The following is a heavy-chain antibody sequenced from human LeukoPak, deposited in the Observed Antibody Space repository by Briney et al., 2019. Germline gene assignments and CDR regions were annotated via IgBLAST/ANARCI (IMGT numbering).Heavy chain of an antibody. Sequence: GGSLRLSCAASGFTFSTYSMQWVRQAPGRGLEWVAVISYDGGSKFYTDSVKGRFTISRDNSKNTLYLQMNSLRAEDTAVYYCARELGQLGGLWSRNCFDPGGQGTLVTVSS. D-gene: IGHD5-18*01. J-gene: IGHJ5*02. CDR3: ARELGQLGGLWSRNCFDP. CDR1: GFTFSTYS. CDR2: ISYDGGSK. V-gene: IGHV3-30*04.